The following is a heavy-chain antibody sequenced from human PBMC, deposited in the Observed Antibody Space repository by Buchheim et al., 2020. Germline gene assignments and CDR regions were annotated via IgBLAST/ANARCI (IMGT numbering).Heavy chain of an antibody. CDR1: GFTFSSYG. CDR3: AKDLGSLWFGELLHYYYYGMDV. Sequence: QVQLVESGGGVVQPGRSLRLSCAASGFTFSSYGMHWVRQAPGKGLEWVAVISYDGSNKYYADSVKGRFTISRDTSKNTLYLQMNSLRAEDTAVYYCAKDLGSLWFGELLHYYYYGMDVWGQGTT. D-gene: IGHD3-10*01. V-gene: IGHV3-30*18. CDR2: ISYDGSNK. J-gene: IGHJ6*02.